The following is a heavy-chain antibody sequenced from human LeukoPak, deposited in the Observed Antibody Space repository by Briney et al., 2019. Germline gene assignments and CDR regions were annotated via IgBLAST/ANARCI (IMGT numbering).Heavy chain of an antibody. CDR2: IYTGGST. CDR3: TRSDFPSAWFDP. D-gene: IGHD2-21*02. Sequence: PGGSLRLSCAASGFVVSNNYMSWDRQAPGKGLEWVSVIYTGGSTYYADSVKGRFTISRDNSENTLYLQMNSLRAEDTAVYYCTRSDFPSAWFDPWGQGALVTVSS. CDR1: GFVVSNNY. V-gene: IGHV3-53*01. J-gene: IGHJ5*02.